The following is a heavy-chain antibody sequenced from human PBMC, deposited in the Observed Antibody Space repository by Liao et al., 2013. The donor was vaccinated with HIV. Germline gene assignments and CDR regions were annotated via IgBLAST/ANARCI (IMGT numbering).Heavy chain of an antibody. V-gene: IGHV4-4*07. J-gene: IGHJ4*02. D-gene: IGHD2-8*02. CDR3: ARGWWEYYFDY. CDR1: GDSISSYY. CDR2: IYSSGST. Sequence: QVQLQESGPGLVKPSETLSLTCNVSGDSISSYYWSWIRQPAGKGLEWIGHIYSSGSTNYNPSLKSRVTMSVDTSKNQFSLKVSSVTAADTAVYYCARGWWEYYFDYWGRGNAGHRLL.